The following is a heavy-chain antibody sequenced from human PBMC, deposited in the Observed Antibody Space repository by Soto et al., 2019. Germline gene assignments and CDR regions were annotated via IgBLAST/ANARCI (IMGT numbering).Heavy chain of an antibody. J-gene: IGHJ4*02. Sequence: SETLSLTCAVYGGSFSGYYWSWIRQPPGKGLEWIGEINHSGSTNYNPSLKSRVTISVDTSKNQFSLKLSSVTAADTAVYYCARTMVRGVITIDYWGQGTLVTVSS. D-gene: IGHD3-10*01. CDR3: ARTMVRGVITIDY. CDR2: INHSGST. CDR1: GGSFSGYY. V-gene: IGHV4-34*01.